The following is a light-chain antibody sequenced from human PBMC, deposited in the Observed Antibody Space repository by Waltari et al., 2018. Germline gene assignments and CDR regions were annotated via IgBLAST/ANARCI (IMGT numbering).Light chain of an antibody. V-gene: IGLV1-44*01. CDR2: GVI. CDR1: SPNIGVRT. CDR3: AAWDRSLRIVV. Sequence: QSVLTQPPSASGTPGQRVTISCSGSSPNIGVRTVNWYQQFPGTAPTLLIHGVISRPSGVPDRFSGSKSGTSASLAISGLQSEDEADYFCAAWDRSLRIVVFGGGTKLTVL. J-gene: IGLJ2*01.